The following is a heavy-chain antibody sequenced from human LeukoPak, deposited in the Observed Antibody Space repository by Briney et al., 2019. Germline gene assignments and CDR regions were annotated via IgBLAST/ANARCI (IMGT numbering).Heavy chain of an antibody. J-gene: IGHJ4*02. CDR1: GYTFTSYY. CDR3: ARDGLGPLYDSSGYYPYYFDY. V-gene: IGHV1-46*01. D-gene: IGHD3-22*01. CDR2: INPSGGST. Sequence: ASVKVSCKASGYTFTSYYMHWVRQAPGQGLEWMGIINPSGGSTSYAQKFQGRVTMTRDTSTSTVYMELSSLRSEDTAVYYCARDGLGPLYDSSGYYPYYFDYWGQGTLVTVSS.